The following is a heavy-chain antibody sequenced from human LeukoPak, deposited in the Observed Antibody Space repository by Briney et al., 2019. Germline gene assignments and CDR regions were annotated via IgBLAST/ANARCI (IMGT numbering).Heavy chain of an antibody. D-gene: IGHD6-13*01. CDR2: ISGSGGST. Sequence: PGGSLRLSCAASGFTFSSYAMSWVRRAPGKGLEWVSAISGSGGSTYYADSVKGRFTISRDNSKNTLYLQMNSLRAEDTAVYYCAKRSSSSWNYYGMDAWGQGTTVTVSS. J-gene: IGHJ6*02. V-gene: IGHV3-23*01. CDR1: GFTFSSYA. CDR3: AKRSSSSWNYYGMDA.